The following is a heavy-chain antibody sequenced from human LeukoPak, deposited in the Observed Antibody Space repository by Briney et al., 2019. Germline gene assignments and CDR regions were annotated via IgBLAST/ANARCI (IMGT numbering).Heavy chain of an antibody. CDR3: AKASSGDPRSHYFDY. V-gene: IGHV3-23*01. CDR1: GFTFSSYA. D-gene: IGHD3-10*01. Sequence: PGGSLRLSCAASGFTFSSYAMSWVRQAPGKGLEWVSAISGSGGSTYYADSVKGRFTISRDNSKNTLYLQMNSLRAEDTAVYYCAKASSGDPRSHYFDYWGQGTLVTVSS. CDR2: ISGSGGST. J-gene: IGHJ4*02.